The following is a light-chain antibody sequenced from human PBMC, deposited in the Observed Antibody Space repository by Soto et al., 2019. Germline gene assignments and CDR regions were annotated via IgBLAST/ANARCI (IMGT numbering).Light chain of an antibody. CDR2: GAS. CDR1: QSVSSSY. Sequence: DIVLTQSPGTLSLSPGERATLSCRASQSVSSSYLAWYQQQPGQAPRLLIYGASSRDTGIPDRFSGSGSGTDFTLTISRLEPEDFAVYYCQQYGSSPQTFGQGTRLEIK. CDR3: QQYGSSPQT. V-gene: IGKV3-20*01. J-gene: IGKJ5*01.